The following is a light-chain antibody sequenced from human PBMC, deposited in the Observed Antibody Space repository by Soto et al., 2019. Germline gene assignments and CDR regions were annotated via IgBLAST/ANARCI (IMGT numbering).Light chain of an antibody. CDR3: SSYAGCTAGGDNYGI. V-gene: IGLV2-8*01. J-gene: IGLJ2*01. Sequence: QSALTQPPSASGSPGQSVTISCTGTSSDIGAYDYVFWYQHHPGRAPKLIISEVTKRPSGVPDRFSGSKSGNTASLAVSGLQADEDDEDACSSYAGCTAGGDNYGIFGGGTKLTVL. CDR2: EVT. CDR1: SSDIGAYDY.